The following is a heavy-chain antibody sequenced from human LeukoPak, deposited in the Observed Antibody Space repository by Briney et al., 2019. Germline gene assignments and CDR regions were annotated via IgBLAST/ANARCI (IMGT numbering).Heavy chain of an antibody. CDR2: IYYSGSA. CDR3: ARALRAVSPNWFDP. J-gene: IGHJ5*02. CDR1: GGSIKNGDYF. Sequence: ASETLSLICTVSGGSIKNGDYFWSWIRQSPGKGLEWIGYIYYSGSAYYNPSLKSRVSISVDTSANQFSLHLSSVTAADTAVYYCARALRAVSPNWFDPWGQGTLVTVSS. V-gene: IGHV4-30-4*01. D-gene: IGHD6-19*01.